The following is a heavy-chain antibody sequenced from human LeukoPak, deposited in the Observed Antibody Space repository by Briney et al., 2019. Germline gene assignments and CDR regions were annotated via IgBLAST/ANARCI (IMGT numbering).Heavy chain of an antibody. V-gene: IGHV3-48*01. D-gene: IGHD6-13*01. CDR1: GFTLSSYS. J-gene: IGHJ4*02. Sequence: QSGGSLRLSCAASGFTLSSYSMNWVRQAPGKGLEWVSYITGSSTTIYYADSVKGRFTISRDNAKNSLFLQMNSLRAEDTSVYYCVVLAAAGSGDYWGQGTLVTVSS. CDR2: ITGSSTTI. CDR3: VVLAAAGSGDY.